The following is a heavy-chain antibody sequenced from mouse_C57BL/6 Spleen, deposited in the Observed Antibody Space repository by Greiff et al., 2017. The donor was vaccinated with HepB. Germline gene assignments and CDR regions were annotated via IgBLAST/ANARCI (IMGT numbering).Heavy chain of an antibody. J-gene: IGHJ1*03. CDR1: GYTFTDYE. CDR3: TREVPMGYFDV. Sequence: VQVVESGAELVRPGASVTLSCKASGYTFTDYEMHWVKQTPVHGLEWIGAIDPETGGTAYNQKFKGKAILTADKSSSTAYMELRSLTSEDSAVYYCTREVPMGYFDVWGTGTTVTVSS. CDR2: IDPETGGT. V-gene: IGHV1-15*01.